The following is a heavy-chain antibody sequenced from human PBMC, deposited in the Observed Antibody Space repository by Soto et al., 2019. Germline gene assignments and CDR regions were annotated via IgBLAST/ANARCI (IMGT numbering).Heavy chain of an antibody. D-gene: IGHD4-17*01. Sequence: QVQLVESGGGVVQPGRSLRLSCAASGFTFSSYGMHWVRQAPGKGLEWVAVIWYDGSNKYYADSVKGRFTISRDNSKNSLYRQMNSLRAEDTAVYYCARDPDDYGGLVGGMDVWGQGTTVTVSS. J-gene: IGHJ6*02. CDR2: IWYDGSNK. V-gene: IGHV3-33*01. CDR1: GFTFSSYG. CDR3: ARDPDDYGGLVGGMDV.